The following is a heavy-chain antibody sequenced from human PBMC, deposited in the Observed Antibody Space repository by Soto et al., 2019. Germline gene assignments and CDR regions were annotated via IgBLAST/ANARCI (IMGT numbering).Heavy chain of an antibody. V-gene: IGHV1-3*01. CDR3: ARRRGITGNTWLDY. CDR1: GYTFTNYA. Sequence: ASVKVSCKASGYTFTNYAIHWVRQAPGQRLEWMGWINAGNGNTKYSQKFQGRVTITRDTSASTAYLQWSSLKASDSAMYYCARRRGITGNTWLDYWGQGTLVTVSS. J-gene: IGHJ4*02. CDR2: INAGNGNT. D-gene: IGHD1-7*01.